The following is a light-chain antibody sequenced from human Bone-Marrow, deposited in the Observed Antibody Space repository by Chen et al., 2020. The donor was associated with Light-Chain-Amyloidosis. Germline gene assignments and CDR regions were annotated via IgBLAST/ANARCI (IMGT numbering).Light chain of an antibody. CDR2: RDT. CDR1: DLPTKY. CDR3: QSADSSGTYEVV. J-gene: IGLJ2*01. Sequence: SYELTQPPSVSVSPGQTARITCSGDDLPTKYAYWYQQKPGQAPVLAIHRDTERPSGISERFSGSSSGTTATLTISGVQAEDAADYHCQSADSSGTYEVVFGGGTKLTVL. V-gene: IGLV3-25*03.